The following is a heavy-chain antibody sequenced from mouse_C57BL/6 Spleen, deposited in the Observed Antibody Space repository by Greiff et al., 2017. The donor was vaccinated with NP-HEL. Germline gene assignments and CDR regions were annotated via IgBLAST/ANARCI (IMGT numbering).Heavy chain of an antibody. J-gene: IGHJ4*01. CDR2: INPNNGGT. Sequence: EVKLQQSGPELVKPGASVKISCKASGYTFTDYYMNWVKQSHGKSLEWIGDINPNNGGTSYNQKFKGKATLTVDKSSSTAYMELRSLTSEDSAVYYCARSLNWALYAMDYWGQGTSVTVSS. D-gene: IGHD4-1*02. CDR1: GYTFTDYY. V-gene: IGHV1-26*01. CDR3: ARSLNWALYAMDY.